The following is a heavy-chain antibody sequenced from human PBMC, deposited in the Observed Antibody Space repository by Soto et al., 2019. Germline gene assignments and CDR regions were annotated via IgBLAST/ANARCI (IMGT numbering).Heavy chain of an antibody. D-gene: IGHD3-22*01. CDR1: GFTFSSYG. Sequence: QVQLVESGGGVVQPGRSLRLSCAASGFTFSSYGMHWVRQAPGKGLEWVAIISYDGSNKYYADSVKGRFTVSRDNSKNTLYVEMNSLRAEDTAVYYCAKEQTPHYYESSVYPGPFDYWGQGTLVTVSS. CDR3: AKEQTPHYYESSVYPGPFDY. CDR2: ISYDGSNK. V-gene: IGHV3-30*18. J-gene: IGHJ4*02.